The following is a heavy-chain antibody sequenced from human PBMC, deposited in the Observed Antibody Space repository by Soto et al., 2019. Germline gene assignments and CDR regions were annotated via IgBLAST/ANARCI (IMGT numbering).Heavy chain of an antibody. V-gene: IGHV1-69*02. CDR2: IIPILGIA. D-gene: IGHD3-3*01. J-gene: IGHJ5*02. CDR3: ARSAYYDFWSGSSPLFAP. CDR1: GGTFSSYT. Sequence: GASVKVSCKASGGTFSSYTISWVRQAPGQGLEWMGRIIPILGIANYAQKFQGRVTITADKSTSTAYMELSSLRSEDTAVYYCARSAYYDFWSGSSPLFAPWGQGTLVTVSS.